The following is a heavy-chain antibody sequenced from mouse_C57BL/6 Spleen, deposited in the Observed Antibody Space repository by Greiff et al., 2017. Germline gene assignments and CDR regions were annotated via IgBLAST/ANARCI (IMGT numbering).Heavy chain of an antibody. D-gene: IGHD3-3*01. Sequence: EVMLVESGGGLVKPGGSLKLSCAASGFTFSSYAMSWVRQTPEKRLEWVATISDGGSYTYYPDNVKGRFTISRDNAKNNLYLQMSHLKSEDTAMYYCARGGGRVFDYWGQGTTLTVSS. CDR2: ISDGGSYT. CDR3: ARGGGRVFDY. V-gene: IGHV5-4*03. J-gene: IGHJ2*01. CDR1: GFTFSSYA.